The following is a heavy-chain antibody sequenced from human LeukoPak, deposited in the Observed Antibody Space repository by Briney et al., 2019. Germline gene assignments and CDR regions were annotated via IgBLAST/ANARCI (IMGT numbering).Heavy chain of an antibody. CDR3: ARVCSSSSCYDY. CDR1: GGSISSYY. V-gene: IGHV4-59*01. CDR2: IYYSGST. J-gene: IGHJ4*02. Sequence: SETLSLTCTGSGGSISSYYWSWIRQPPGKGLEWIGYIYYSGSTNYIPSLKSRVTISVDTSKNQFSLRLSSVTAADTALYYCARVCSSSSCYDYWGQGTLVTVSS. D-gene: IGHD2-2*01.